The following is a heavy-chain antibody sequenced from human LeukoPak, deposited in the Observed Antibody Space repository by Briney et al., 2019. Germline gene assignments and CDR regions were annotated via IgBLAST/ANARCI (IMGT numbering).Heavy chain of an antibody. D-gene: IGHD3-16*01. CDR1: GFTFSSYA. Sequence: GRSLRLSCAASGFTFSSYAMHWVRQAPGKGLEWVAVISYDGSNKYYADSVKGRFTISRDNSKNTLYLQMNSLRAEDTAVYYCARDFWGSYFDYWGQGTLVTVSS. V-gene: IGHV3-30*04. CDR2: ISYDGSNK. CDR3: ARDFWGSYFDY. J-gene: IGHJ4*02.